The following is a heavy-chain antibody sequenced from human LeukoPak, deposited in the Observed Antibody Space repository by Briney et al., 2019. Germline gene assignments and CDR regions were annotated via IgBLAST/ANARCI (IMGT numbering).Heavy chain of an antibody. Sequence: PGGSLRLSCAASGFTFSSYSMNWVRQAPGKGLEWVSSISSSSSYIYYADSVKCRFTISRDNAKNSLYLQMNSLRAEDTAVYYCAREEYCSGGSCSIFDYWGQGTLVTVSS. V-gene: IGHV3-21*01. CDR2: ISSSSSYI. CDR1: GFTFSSYS. D-gene: IGHD2-15*01. CDR3: AREEYCSGGSCSIFDY. J-gene: IGHJ4*02.